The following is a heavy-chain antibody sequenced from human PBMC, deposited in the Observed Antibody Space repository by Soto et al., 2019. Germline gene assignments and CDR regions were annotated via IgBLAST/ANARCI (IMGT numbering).Heavy chain of an antibody. CDR1: GGTFSSYT. V-gene: IGHV1-69*02. CDR3: ARYEASQWLPQDAFDI. J-gene: IGHJ3*02. CDR2: NIPILGIA. D-gene: IGHD6-19*01. Sequence: QVQLVQSGAEVKKPGSAVKVSCKASGGTFSSYTISWVRQAPGQGLEWMGRNIPILGIANYAQKFQGRVTINPHNSTSTAYMELGSLRSECTAVYYCARYEASQWLPQDAFDIVGQATMVTVSS.